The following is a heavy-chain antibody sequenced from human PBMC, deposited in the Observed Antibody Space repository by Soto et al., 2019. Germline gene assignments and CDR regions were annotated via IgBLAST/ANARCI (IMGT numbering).Heavy chain of an antibody. D-gene: IGHD5-12*01. CDR1: GFTFSSYA. CDR2: ISYDGSNK. V-gene: IGHV3-30-3*01. J-gene: IGHJ6*02. Sequence: QVQLVESGGGVVQPGRSLRLSCAASGFTFSSYAMHWVRQAPGKGLEWVAVISYDGSNKYYADSVKGRFTISRDNSKHTLYLQMNSLRAEDTAVYYCARDDIVATIDGYYGMDVWGQGTTVTVSS. CDR3: ARDDIVATIDGYYGMDV.